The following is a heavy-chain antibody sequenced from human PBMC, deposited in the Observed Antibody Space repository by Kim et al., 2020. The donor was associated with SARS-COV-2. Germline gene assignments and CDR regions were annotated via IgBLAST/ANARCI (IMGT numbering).Heavy chain of an antibody. CDR3: AGGYCSSISCFRFEWFDS. CDR1: GGSISSSSYY. V-gene: IGHV4-39*01. Sequence: SETLSLTCTVSGGSISSSSYYWGWIRQPPGKGLEWIGCIYYSGSTYYNPSRKSRVTISVDTSKNQFSLKLSSVTAADTAVYYCAGGYCSSISCFRFEWFDSWGQGTLVTVSS. CDR2: IYYSGST. D-gene: IGHD2-2*01. J-gene: IGHJ5*01.